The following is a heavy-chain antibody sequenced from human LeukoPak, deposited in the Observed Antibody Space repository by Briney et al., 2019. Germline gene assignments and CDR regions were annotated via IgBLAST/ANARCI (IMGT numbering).Heavy chain of an antibody. Sequence: PSETLSLTCTVSGGSISSSSYYWGWIRQPPGKGLEWIGSIYYSGSTYYNPSLKSRVTISVDTSKNQFSLKLSSVTAADTAVYYCARLTSGYDFSEFYGMDVRGQGTTVTVSS. J-gene: IGHJ6*02. CDR2: IYYSGST. V-gene: IGHV4-39*01. CDR3: ARLTSGYDFSEFYGMDV. D-gene: IGHD5-12*01. CDR1: GGSISSSSYY.